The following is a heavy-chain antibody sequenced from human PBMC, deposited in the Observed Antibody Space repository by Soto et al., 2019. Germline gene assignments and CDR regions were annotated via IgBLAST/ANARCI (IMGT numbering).Heavy chain of an antibody. J-gene: IGHJ3*02. CDR3: ARDYYDSSVPALPHDAFDI. CDR1: GYTFTSYG. D-gene: IGHD3-22*01. V-gene: IGHV1-18*01. Sequence: ASVKVSCKASGYTFTSYGISWVRQAPGQGLEWMGWISAYNGNTNYAQKLQGRVTMTTDTSTSTAYMELRSLRSDDTAVYYCARDYYDSSVPALPHDAFDIWGHGTLVTVSS. CDR2: ISAYNGNT.